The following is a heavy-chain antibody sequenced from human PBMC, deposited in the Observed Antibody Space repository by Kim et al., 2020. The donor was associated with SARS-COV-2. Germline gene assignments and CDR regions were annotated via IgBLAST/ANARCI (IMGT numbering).Heavy chain of an antibody. Sequence: NPSLKSRVTLSVDTSKNQFSLKLSSVTAADTAVYYCARGFVMGSSNAFDIWGQGTMVTVSS. V-gene: IGHV4-34*01. CDR3: ARGFVMGSSNAFDI. D-gene: IGHD6-6*01. J-gene: IGHJ3*02.